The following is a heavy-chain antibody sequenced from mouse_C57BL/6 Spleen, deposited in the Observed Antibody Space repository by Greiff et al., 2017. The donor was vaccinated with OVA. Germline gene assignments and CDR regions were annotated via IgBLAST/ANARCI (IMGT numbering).Heavy chain of an antibody. V-gene: IGHV1-81*01. J-gene: IGHJ1*03. CDR3: ARDPNYYGRGGYFDV. D-gene: IGHD1-1*01. CDR1: GYTFTSYG. CDR2: IYPRSGNT. Sequence: VQLQQSGAELARPGASVKLSCKASGYTFTSYGISWVKQRTGQGLEWIGEIYPRSGNTYYNEKFKGKATLTADKSSSTAYMERRSLTSEDSAVYFCARDPNYYGRGGYFDVWGTGTTVTVSS.